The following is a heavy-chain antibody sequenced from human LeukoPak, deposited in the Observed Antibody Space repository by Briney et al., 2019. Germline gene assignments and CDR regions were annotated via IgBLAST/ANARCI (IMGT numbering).Heavy chain of an antibody. Sequence: SVKVSCKASGGTFSSYAISWVRQAPGQGLEWMGGIIPIFGTANYAQKFQGRVTITADKSTSTAYMELSSLRSEDTAVYYCARDNRVREGYSSSWCDYWGQGTLVIVSS. D-gene: IGHD6-13*01. CDR3: ARDNRVREGYSSSWCDY. V-gene: IGHV1-69*06. J-gene: IGHJ4*02. CDR2: IIPIFGTA. CDR1: GGTFSSYA.